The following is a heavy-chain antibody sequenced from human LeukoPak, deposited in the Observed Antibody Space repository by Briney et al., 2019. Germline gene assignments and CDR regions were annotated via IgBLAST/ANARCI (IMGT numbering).Heavy chain of an antibody. Sequence: GASVKVSCKASGYTFTGYYMHWVRQAPGQGLEWMGWINPNSGGTNYAQKFQGRVTMTRDTSISTAYMELSRLRSDDTAVYYCAKDHGVAKNTGTWFAPWAQETLVTVS. CDR1: GYTFTGYY. CDR2: INPNSGGT. J-gene: IGHJ5*02. V-gene: IGHV1-2*02. CDR3: AKDHGVAKNTGTWFAP. D-gene: IGHD1-1*01.